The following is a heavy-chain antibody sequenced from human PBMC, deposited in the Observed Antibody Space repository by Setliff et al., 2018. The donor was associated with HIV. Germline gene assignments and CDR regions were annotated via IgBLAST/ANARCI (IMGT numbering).Heavy chain of an antibody. D-gene: IGHD3-16*02. CDR3: ACRYYVLGNYHYTGGGAFDV. CDR1: GGSFSGYS. CDR2: INHSGSA. J-gene: IGHJ3*01. V-gene: IGHV4-34*01. Sequence: PSETLSLTCAVYGGSFSGYSWIWIRQPPGKGLEWIGEINHSGSANYNPSLKSRVTRSLDTSRNQFPLKLTSMTAADTSVYYCACRYYVLGNYHYTGGGAFDVWGQGTMVTVSS.